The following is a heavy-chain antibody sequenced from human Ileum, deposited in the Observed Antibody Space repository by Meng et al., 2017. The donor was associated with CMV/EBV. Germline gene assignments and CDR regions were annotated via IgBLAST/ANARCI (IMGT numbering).Heavy chain of an antibody. CDR1: EAIFSDYY. V-gene: IGHV3-11*03. CDR3: MGYYGSGSPRE. Sequence: VELFHSGGVLVKPGESLVLSCECSEAIFSDYYMSWIRQAPGKGLEWLSFISSRGTDTEYADSVKGRFTISRDNGKKSLYLQMDRLGVDDTAVYYCMGYYGSGSPREWGQGNLVTVSS. D-gene: IGHD3-10*01. CDR2: ISSRGTDT. J-gene: IGHJ4*02.